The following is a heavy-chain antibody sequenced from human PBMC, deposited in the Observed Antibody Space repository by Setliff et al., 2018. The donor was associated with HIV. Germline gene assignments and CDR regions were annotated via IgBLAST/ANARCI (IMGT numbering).Heavy chain of an antibody. CDR2: ISPDGNRN. Sequence: GESLKISCAVSGFTLSSSWMHWVRQAPGKGLEWVASISPDGNRNHCVGSVKGRFAASRDNAKSSLYPQMNSLRAEDTAVYYCATYHRPTGDPRVFDVWGQGTMVTVSS. V-gene: IGHV3-7*01. CDR1: GFTLSSSW. CDR3: ATYHRPTGDPRVFDV. D-gene: IGHD7-27*01. J-gene: IGHJ3*01.